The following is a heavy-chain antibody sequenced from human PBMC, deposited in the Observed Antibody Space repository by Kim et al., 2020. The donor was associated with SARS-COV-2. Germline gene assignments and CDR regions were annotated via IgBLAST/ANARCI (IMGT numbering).Heavy chain of an antibody. Sequence: SETLSLTCTVSGGSISSYYWSWIRQPPGKGLEWIGYIYYSGSTNYNPSLKSRVTISVDTSKNQFSLKLSSVTAADTAVYYCARWIPWGIVVVVAATAVRDAFDIWGQGTMVTVSS. J-gene: IGHJ3*02. CDR3: ARWIPWGIVVVVAATAVRDAFDI. V-gene: IGHV4-59*08. CDR2: IYYSGST. D-gene: IGHD2-15*01. CDR1: GGSISSYY.